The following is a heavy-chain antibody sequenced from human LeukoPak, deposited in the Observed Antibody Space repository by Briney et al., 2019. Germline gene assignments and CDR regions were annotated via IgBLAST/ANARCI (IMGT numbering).Heavy chain of an antibody. D-gene: IGHD3-22*01. V-gene: IGHV3-23*01. CDR3: AKDRLSVYYYDSSGYYYFDY. CDR2: ISDSGGST. J-gene: IGHJ4*02. CDR1: GFTISSYW. Sequence: GGSLRLSCSASGFTISSYWMHWVRQAPGKGLEWVSTISDSGGSTYYADSVKGRFTISRDNSKNTLYLQMNSLRAEDTAVFYCAKDRLSVYYYDSSGYYYFDYWGQGTLVTVSS.